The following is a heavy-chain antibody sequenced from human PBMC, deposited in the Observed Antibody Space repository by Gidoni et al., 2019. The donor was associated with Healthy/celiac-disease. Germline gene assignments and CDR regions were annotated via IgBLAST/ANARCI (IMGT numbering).Heavy chain of an antibody. J-gene: IGHJ4*02. Sequence: QVQLQESGPGLVKPAQTLSLTCTVSGGSISSGGYYWSWIRQHPGKGLEWIGYIYSSGSTYYNPSLTRRVTISVDTSKNQFSLKLSSVTAADTAVYYCARQLEQQLVLWGQGTLVTVSS. D-gene: IGHD6-13*01. CDR1: GGSISSGGYY. CDR2: IYSSGST. CDR3: ARQLEQQLVL. V-gene: IGHV4-31*03.